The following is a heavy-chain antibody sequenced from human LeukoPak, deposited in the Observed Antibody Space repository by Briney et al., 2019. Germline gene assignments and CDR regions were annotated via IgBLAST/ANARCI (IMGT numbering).Heavy chain of an antibody. CDR2: INHSGST. V-gene: IGHV4-34*01. CDR3: ARDGGSYYRYYYYYMDV. D-gene: IGHD1-26*01. CDR1: GGSFSGYY. Sequence: PSETLSLTCAVYGGSFSGYYWSWIRQPPGKGLEWIGEINHSGSTNYNPSLKSRVTISVDTSKNQFSLRLSSVTAAGTAVYYCARDGGSYYRYYYYYMDVWGKGTTVTVSS. J-gene: IGHJ6*03.